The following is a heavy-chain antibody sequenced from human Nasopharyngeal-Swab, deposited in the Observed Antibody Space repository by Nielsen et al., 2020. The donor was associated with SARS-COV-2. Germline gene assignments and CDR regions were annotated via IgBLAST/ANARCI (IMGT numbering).Heavy chain of an antibody. V-gene: IGHV3-23*01. CDR3: AKLIGGYYYDSSGYLDPMDV. J-gene: IGHJ6*03. CDR2: INSSGGST. Sequence: GGSLRLSCAASGFTFSSYAMTWVRQAPGKGLEWVSVINSSGGSTHYADSVKGRFTISRDNSKNTLYLQMNSLRAEDTAVYYCAKLIGGYYYDSSGYLDPMDVWGKGTTVTVSS. CDR1: GFTFSSYA. D-gene: IGHD3-22*01.